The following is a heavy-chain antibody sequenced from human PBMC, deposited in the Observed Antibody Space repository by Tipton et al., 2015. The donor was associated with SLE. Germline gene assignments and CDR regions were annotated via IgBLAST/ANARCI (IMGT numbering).Heavy chain of an antibody. CDR2: INHSGST. J-gene: IGHJ4*02. CDR1: GGSITSGDYY. D-gene: IGHD1-26*01. Sequence: LRLSCTVSGGSITSGDYYWSWIRQPPGKGLEWIGEINHSGSTNYNPSLKSRVTISVDTSKNQFSLKLSSVTAADTAVYYCARGRIVGATAPILYWGQGTLVTVSS. CDR3: ARGRIVGATAPILY. V-gene: IGHV4-30-4*08.